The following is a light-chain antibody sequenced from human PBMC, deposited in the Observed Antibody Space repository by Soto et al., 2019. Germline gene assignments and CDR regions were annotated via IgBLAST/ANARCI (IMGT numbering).Light chain of an antibody. V-gene: IGLV2-18*02. CDR3: SSYTSSTTYV. CDR1: SSDVGYYNR. J-gene: IGLJ1*01. CDR2: EVS. Sequence: QSALTQPPSVSGSPGQSVTISCSGTSSDVGYYNRVSWYQQPPGSAPKLMIYEVSNRPSGVPDRFSGSKSGTTASLTISGLQAEDEADYYCSSYTSSTTYVFGTGTKGTVL.